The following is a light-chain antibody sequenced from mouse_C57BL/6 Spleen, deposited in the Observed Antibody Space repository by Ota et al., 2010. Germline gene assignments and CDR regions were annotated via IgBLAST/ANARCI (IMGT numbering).Light chain of an antibody. J-gene: IGKJ5*01. CDR3: QNDHSYPLT. CDR1: QSLLNSGNQKNY. V-gene: IGKV8-28*01. Sequence: DIVMTQSPSSLSVSAGEKVTMSCKSSQSLLNSGNQKNYLAWYQQKPGQPPKLLIYGASTRDSGVPDRFTGSGSGTDFTLTISSVQAEDLAVYYCQNDHSYPLTFGAGTKLELK. CDR2: GAS.